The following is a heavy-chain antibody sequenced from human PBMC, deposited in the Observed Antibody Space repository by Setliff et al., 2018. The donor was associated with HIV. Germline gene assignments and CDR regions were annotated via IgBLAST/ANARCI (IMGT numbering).Heavy chain of an antibody. Sequence: SETLSLTCAVSGGSISTSSSYWGWIRQPPGKGLEWIGSIYYSGNTYFSPSLKSRITISVDTSKNQFSLNLRSVTAADTAVYYCVREGVRRGLGSGSFRYRAYYFDQWGQGTLVTVSS. CDR1: GGSISTSSSY. V-gene: IGHV4-39*07. J-gene: IGHJ4*02. D-gene: IGHD3-10*01. CDR3: VREGVRRGLGSGSFRYRAYYFDQ. CDR2: IYYSGNT.